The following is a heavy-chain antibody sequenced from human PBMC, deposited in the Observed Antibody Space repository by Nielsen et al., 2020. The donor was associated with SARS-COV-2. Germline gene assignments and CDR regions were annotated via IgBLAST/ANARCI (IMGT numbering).Heavy chain of an antibody. D-gene: IGHD7-27*01. CDR1: GFTISSSF. J-gene: IGHJ6*02. V-gene: IGHV3-66*01. Sequence: GESLKISCGASGFTISSSFMSWVRQAAGKGLDWVSVIYTDGSTSHADSVKGRFTISRDNYKNTLYLQMNSLRAEDTAVYYCARDNWGRMDVWGQGTTVTVS. CDR3: ARDNWGRMDV. CDR2: IYTDGST.